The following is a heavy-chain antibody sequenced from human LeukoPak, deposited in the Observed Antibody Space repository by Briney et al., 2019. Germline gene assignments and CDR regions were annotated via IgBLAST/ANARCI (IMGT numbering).Heavy chain of an antibody. D-gene: IGHD3-3*01. CDR3: ATFRAHNYDFWSGCLDY. CDR2: IIPIFGTA. CDR1: GGTFISYA. J-gene: IGHJ4*02. V-gene: IGHV1-69*13. Sequence: SVKVSCKASGGTFISYAISWVRQAPGQGLEWMGGIIPIFGTANYAQKFQGRVTITADESTSTAYMELSSLRSEDTAVYYCATFRAHNYDFWSGCLDYWGQGTLVTVSS.